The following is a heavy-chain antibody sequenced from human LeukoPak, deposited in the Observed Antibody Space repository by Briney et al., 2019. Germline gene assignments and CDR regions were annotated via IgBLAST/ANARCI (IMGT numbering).Heavy chain of an antibody. CDR3: ARGIVSGGYDYSNWFDP. CDR2: IYTSGST. D-gene: IGHD5-12*01. J-gene: IGHJ5*02. Sequence: SETLSLTCTVSGGSIRSYYWSWIRQPAGKGLEWIGRIYTSGSTNYNPSLKSRVTMSVDTSKNQFSLKLSSVTAADTAVYYCARGIVSGGYDYSNWFDPWGQGTLVTVSS. V-gene: IGHV4-4*07. CDR1: GGSIRSYY.